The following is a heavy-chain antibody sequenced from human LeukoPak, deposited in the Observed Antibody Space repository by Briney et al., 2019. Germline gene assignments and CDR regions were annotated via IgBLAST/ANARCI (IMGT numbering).Heavy chain of an antibody. CDR1: GFTFDIYS. V-gene: IGHV3-48*01. CDR3: ARAPSKTPHSYYYYNYLDL. D-gene: IGHD4-11*01. J-gene: IGHJ6*03. Sequence: GGSLRLSCATSGFTFDIYSINCVRHAPGKGLEWGSYISRDSITIYYSDAVKGRFTISRDRAKNSLHLQMDSLRGEDTAVYYCARAPSKTPHSYYYYNYLDLWGKGTTVTVSS. CDR2: ISRDSITI.